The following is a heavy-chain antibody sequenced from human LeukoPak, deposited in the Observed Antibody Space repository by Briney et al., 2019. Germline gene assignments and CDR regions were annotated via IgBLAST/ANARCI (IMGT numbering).Heavy chain of an antibody. CDR1: GFTFSTYW. Sequence: GGSLRLSCAASGFTFSTYWMHWVRQAPGKGLVWVSHINSDESITNYADSVKGRFTISRDNVKNTPYLQMNSLRAEDTAVYYCAREEAPAEGDDAFDIWGQGTKVTVSS. CDR3: AREEAPAEGDDAFDI. D-gene: IGHD3-16*01. J-gene: IGHJ3*02. V-gene: IGHV3-74*01. CDR2: INSDESIT.